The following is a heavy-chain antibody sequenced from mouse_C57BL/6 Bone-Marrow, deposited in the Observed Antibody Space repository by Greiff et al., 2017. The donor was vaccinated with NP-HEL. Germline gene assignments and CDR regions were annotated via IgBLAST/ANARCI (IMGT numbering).Heavy chain of an antibody. CDR3: ARSNDRAPRREWDY. V-gene: IGHV1-58*01. CDR2: IYIGNGYT. J-gene: IGHJ4*01. CDR1: GYTFTSYG. D-gene: IGHD3-1*01. Sequence: VQLQQSGAELVRPGSSVKMSCKTSGYTFTSYGINWVKQRPGQGLEWIGYIYIGNGYTEYNAKFKGKATLTSDTSSSTAYMQLSSLTSEDSAIYFCARSNDRAPRREWDYWGQGTSVTVSS.